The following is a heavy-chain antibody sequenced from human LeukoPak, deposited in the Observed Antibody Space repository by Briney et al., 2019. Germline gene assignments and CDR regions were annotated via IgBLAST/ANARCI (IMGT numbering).Heavy chain of an antibody. J-gene: IGHJ4*02. CDR2: IKQDGSEK. CDR1: GFTFSSYW. CDR3: ARVGYGDYGLLFDY. D-gene: IGHD4-17*01. Sequence: PGGSLRLSCAASGFTFSSYWMSWVRQAPGKGLEWVANIKQDGSEKYYVDSVKGRFTISRDNAKNSLYLQMNSLRAEDTAVYYCARVGYGDYGLLFDYWGQGTLVTVSS. V-gene: IGHV3-7*01.